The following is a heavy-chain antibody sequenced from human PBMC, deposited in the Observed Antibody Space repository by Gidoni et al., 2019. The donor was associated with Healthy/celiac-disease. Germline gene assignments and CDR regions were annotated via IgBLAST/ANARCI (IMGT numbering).Heavy chain of an antibody. V-gene: IGHV3-9*01. Sequence: EVQLVESGGGLVQPGRSLRLSCAASGFTFDDDVMQWVRPAPGKGLEWFSGISWNSGSIGYADSVKGRFTISRDNAKNSLYLQMNSLRAEDTALYYCAKDIANYYYYGMDVWGQGTTVTVSS. CDR3: AKDIANYYYYGMDV. CDR1: GFTFDDDV. CDR2: ISWNSGSI. J-gene: IGHJ6*02.